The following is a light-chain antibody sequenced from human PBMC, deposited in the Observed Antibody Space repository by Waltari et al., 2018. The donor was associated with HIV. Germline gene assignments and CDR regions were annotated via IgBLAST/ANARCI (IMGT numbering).Light chain of an antibody. CDR3: QSGHNSDSI. J-gene: IGLJ2*01. CDR1: ALSRHF. V-gene: IGLV3-25*03. Sequence: SYELTQAPSVSVSPGQTAKITCSGDALSRHFVFWYQQTSGQAPRMMIFKDPEGPSGMPARFSASTSGSTSTLTISGVQAEDEADYYCQSGHNSDSIFGGGTKLTVL. CDR2: KDP.